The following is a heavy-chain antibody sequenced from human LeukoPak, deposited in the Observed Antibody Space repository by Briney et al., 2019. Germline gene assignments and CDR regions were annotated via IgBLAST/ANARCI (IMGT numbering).Heavy chain of an antibody. D-gene: IGHD1-14*01. V-gene: IGHV3-74*01. Sequence: GGSLRLSCAASGFTFSSYAMNWVRQAPGKGLVWVARINPGGSSITYADSVKGRFTISRDNAKNTLYLQMDSLRAEDTGVYYCARTNQADDYWGQGTLVTVSS. CDR1: GFTFSSYA. CDR2: INPGGSSI. J-gene: IGHJ4*02. CDR3: ARTNQADDY.